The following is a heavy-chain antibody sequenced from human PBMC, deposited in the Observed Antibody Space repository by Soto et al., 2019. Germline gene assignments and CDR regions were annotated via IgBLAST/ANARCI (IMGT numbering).Heavy chain of an antibody. CDR2: IHYSGST. V-gene: IGHV4-59*01. J-gene: IGHJ5*02. CDR3: ATGRFSAMIRGVIMFDP. Sequence: SETLSLTGTVSGGSISSYYWNWIRQPPGKGLEWIGYIHYSGSTNYNPSLKSRVTISVDTSNNQFSLKLSSVTAADTAVYYCATGRFSAMIRGVIMFDPWGQGTLVTVSS. CDR1: GGSISSYY. D-gene: IGHD3-10*01.